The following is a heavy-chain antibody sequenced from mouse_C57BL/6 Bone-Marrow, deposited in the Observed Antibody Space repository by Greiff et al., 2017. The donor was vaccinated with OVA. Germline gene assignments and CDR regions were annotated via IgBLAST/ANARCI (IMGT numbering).Heavy chain of an antibody. CDR2: IDPEDGDT. V-gene: IGHV14-1*01. CDR3: TTYYDCDGEWFAY. CDR1: GFNFKDYY. J-gene: IGHJ3*01. Sequence: EVQLQQSGAELVRPGASVKLSCTASGFNFKDYYMHWVKQRPEQGLEWIGRIDPEDGDTEYAPKFQGKATMTVDTSSNTAYLQLRSLTSEDTAVYYCTTYYDCDGEWFAYWGQGTLVTVSA. D-gene: IGHD2-4*01.